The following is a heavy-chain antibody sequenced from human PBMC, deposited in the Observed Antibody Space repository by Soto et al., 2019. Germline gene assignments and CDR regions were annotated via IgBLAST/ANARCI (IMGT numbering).Heavy chain of an antibody. CDR3: ARHDLLRFLEWLTNWFDP. D-gene: IGHD3-3*01. J-gene: IGHJ5*02. CDR1: GGSISSSSYY. CDR2: IYYSGST. V-gene: IGHV4-39*01. Sequence: QLQLQESGPGLVKPSETLSLTCTVSGGSISSSSYYWGWIRQPPGKGLEWIGSIYYSGSTYYNPSLKSRVTISVDTSKNQFSLKLSSVTAADTAVYYCARHDLLRFLEWLTNWFDPWGQGTLVTVSS.